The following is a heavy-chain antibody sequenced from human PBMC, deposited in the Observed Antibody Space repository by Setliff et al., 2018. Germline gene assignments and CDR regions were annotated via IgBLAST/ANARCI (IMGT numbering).Heavy chain of an antibody. Sequence: SETLSLTCSVSDGSFYSSSYCWAWLRPPPGRGLEWIGSNSSDGATNYNSSLKSRVAMSLDVTERQFALKLSSVTAVDAAVYYCAREGRWDYSYPIYWGQGILVTVSS. D-gene: IGHD4-4*01. J-gene: IGHJ4*02. V-gene: IGHV4-39*01. CDR3: AREGRWDYSYPIY. CDR1: DGSFYSSSYC. CDR2: NSSDGAT.